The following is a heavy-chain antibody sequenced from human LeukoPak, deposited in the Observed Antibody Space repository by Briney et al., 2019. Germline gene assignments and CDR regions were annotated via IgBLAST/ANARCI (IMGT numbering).Heavy chain of an antibody. CDR1: GFTFSSYW. Sequence: GGSLRLSCAASGFTFSSYWMSWVRQAPGKGLEWVANIKQDVSEKYYEDSGKGRFTISRDNAKKPLYLQMNSLRAEDTAVYYCARGGTATISYNWFDPWGQGTLVTVSS. J-gene: IGHJ5*02. V-gene: IGHV3-7*01. CDR2: IKQDVSEK. CDR3: ARGGTATISYNWFDP. D-gene: IGHD3-9*01.